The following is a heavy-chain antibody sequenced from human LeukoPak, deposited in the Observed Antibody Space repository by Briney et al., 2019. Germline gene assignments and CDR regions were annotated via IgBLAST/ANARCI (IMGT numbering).Heavy chain of an antibody. D-gene: IGHD5-18*01. J-gene: IGHJ2*01. CDR2: IVPILGTA. CDR1: GGTFSSYA. Sequence: SVKVSCKASGGTFSSYAISWVRQAPGQGLAWMGGIVPILGTASYAQKFQGRVTITADESTSTAFMELGSLRADDTAVYYCASNVWLRGGDYWYFDLWGRGTLVTVSS. V-gene: IGHV1-69*01. CDR3: ASNVWLRGGDYWYFDL.